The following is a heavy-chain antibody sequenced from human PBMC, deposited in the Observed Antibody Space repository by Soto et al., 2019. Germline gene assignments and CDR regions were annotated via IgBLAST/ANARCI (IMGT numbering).Heavy chain of an antibody. Sequence: QVQLQQSGPGLVKPSQTLSLTCAISGDSVSSNSAAWNWIRQSPSRGLEWLGRTYYRSKWYNDYAVSVKSRITINPDTSKNQFSLQLNSVTPEDTAVYYCAREGVDSSGWYGDDYYYGMDVWGQGTTVTVSS. CDR2: TYYRSKWYN. CDR3: AREGVDSSGWYGDDYYYGMDV. J-gene: IGHJ6*02. V-gene: IGHV6-1*01. CDR1: GDSVSSNSAA. D-gene: IGHD6-19*01.